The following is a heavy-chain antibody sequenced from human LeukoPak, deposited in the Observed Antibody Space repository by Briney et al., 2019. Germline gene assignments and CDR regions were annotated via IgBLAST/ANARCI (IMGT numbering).Heavy chain of an antibody. CDR2: FDPEDGET. V-gene: IGHV1-24*01. Sequence: ASVKVSCKVSGYTLTELSMHWVRQAPGKGLEWMGGFDPEDGETIYAQKFQGRVTMTEDTSTDTAYMELSSLRSEDTAVYCCATIDGYCSGGSCYPLHAFDIWGQGTMVTVSS. CDR3: ATIDGYCSGGSCYPLHAFDI. CDR1: GYTLTELS. J-gene: IGHJ3*02. D-gene: IGHD2-15*01.